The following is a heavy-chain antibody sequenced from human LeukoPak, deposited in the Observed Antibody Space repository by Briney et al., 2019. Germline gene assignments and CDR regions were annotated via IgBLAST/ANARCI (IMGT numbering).Heavy chain of an antibody. CDR3: AAGCSSTSCYWYYYTDV. D-gene: IGHD2-2*01. J-gene: IGHJ6*03. CDR1: GGSFSGYY. Sequence: SETLSLTCAVYGGSFSGYYWNWIRQPPGKGLEWIGEINQSGSTNYNPSLKSRVTISVDTSKKQFPLKLSPVTAADTAVYYCAAGCSSTSCYWYYYTDVWGKGTTVTVSS. V-gene: IGHV4-34*01. CDR2: INQSGST.